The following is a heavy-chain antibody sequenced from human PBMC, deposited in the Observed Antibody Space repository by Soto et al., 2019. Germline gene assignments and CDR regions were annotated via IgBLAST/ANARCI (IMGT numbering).Heavy chain of an antibody. V-gene: IGHV3-23*01. CDR1: GFTFSSYA. J-gene: IGHJ4*02. CDR3: AKDHTIGEYSYGYAPFDY. D-gene: IGHD5-18*01. Sequence: GESLKISCAASGFTFSSYAMSWVRQAPGKGLEWVSAISGSGGSTYYADSVKGRFTISRDNSKNTLYLQMNSLRAEDTAVYYCAKDHTIGEYSYGYAPFDYWGQGTLVTVSS. CDR2: ISGSGGST.